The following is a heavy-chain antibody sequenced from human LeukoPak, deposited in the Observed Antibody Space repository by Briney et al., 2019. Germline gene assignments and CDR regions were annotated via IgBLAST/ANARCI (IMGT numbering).Heavy chain of an antibody. CDR1: GGTFSSYA. Sequence: SVKVSCKASGGTFSSYAISWVRQAPGQGLEWMGGIIPIFGTANYAQKFQGRVTITADESTSTAYTELSSLRSEDTAVYYCARAPDCGGDCPFDYWGQGTLVTVSS. J-gene: IGHJ4*02. V-gene: IGHV1-69*13. CDR2: IIPIFGTA. D-gene: IGHD2-21*02. CDR3: ARAPDCGGDCPFDY.